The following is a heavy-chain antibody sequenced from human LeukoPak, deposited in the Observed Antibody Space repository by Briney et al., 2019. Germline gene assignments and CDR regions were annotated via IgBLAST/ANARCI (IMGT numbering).Heavy chain of an antibody. CDR2: INHSGST. Sequence: SETLSLTCAVYGGSFSGYYWSWLRQPPGKGLEWIGEINHSGSTNYNPSLKSRVTISVDTSKNQFSLKLSSVTAADTAVYYCARGRCGGDCYSSADYWGQGTLVTVSS. V-gene: IGHV4-34*01. CDR1: GGSFSGYY. CDR3: ARGRCGGDCYSSADY. D-gene: IGHD2-21*02. J-gene: IGHJ4*02.